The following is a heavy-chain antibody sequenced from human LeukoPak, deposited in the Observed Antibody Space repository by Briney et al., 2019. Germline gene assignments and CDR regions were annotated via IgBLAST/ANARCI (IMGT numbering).Heavy chain of an antibody. CDR1: GGSFSGYY. V-gene: IGHV4-34*01. J-gene: IGHJ6*02. CDR2: ISQGGST. Sequence: SETLSLTCAVYGGSFSGYYWSWIRQPPGRGLEWIGEISQGGSTNYNPSLKSRITMSVDTSKNQFSLQLRSMTAADTAVYFCARATDGEFYLYYGMDVWGQGTTVTVSS. CDR3: ARATDGEFYLYYGMDV. D-gene: IGHD2-21*01.